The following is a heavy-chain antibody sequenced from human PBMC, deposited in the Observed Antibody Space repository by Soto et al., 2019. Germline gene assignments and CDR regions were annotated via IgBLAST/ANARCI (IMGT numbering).Heavy chain of an antibody. D-gene: IGHD3-9*01. CDR1: GFNPTTTP. CDR2: ISGTASRI. CDR3: ATSFRYFDN. V-gene: IGHV3-23*01. J-gene: IGHJ4*02. Sequence: EVQLLESGGGLVLPGASLRLSCAGSGFNPTTTPLSWVRQAPGKGLEWVTTISGTASRIYYVDSVKGRFFISRDNSKNTETLQMNYLTVDDTAVYFCATSFRYFDNWGQGTRVSVSS.